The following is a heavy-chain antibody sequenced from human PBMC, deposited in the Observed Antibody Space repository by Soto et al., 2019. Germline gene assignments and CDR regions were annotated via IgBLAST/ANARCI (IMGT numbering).Heavy chain of an antibody. D-gene: IGHD3-9*01. J-gene: IGHJ5*02. CDR1: GYTFTSYG. CDR2: ISAYNGNT. CDR3: ARVNDILTGYYINWFDP. V-gene: IGHV1-18*01. Sequence: ASVKVSCKASGYTFTSYGISWVRQAPGQGLEWMGWISAYNGNTNYAQKLQGRVTMTRDTSTSTAYMELRSLRSDDTAVYYCARVNDILTGYYINWFDPWGQGTLVTVSS.